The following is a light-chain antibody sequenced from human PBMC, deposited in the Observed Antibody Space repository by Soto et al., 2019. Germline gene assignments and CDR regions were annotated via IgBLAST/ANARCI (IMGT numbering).Light chain of an antibody. CDR3: SSYAGSNTWV. CDR1: SSDIGVSIY. V-gene: IGLV2-11*01. CDR2: DVT. J-gene: IGLJ3*02. Sequence: QSVLTQPRSVSGSPGQSVTISCTGTSSDIGVSIYVSWYQQHPGKAPKLMIYDVTKRPSGVPDRFSGSKSGNTASLTVSGLQAEDEADYYCSSYAGSNTWVFGGGTKLTVL.